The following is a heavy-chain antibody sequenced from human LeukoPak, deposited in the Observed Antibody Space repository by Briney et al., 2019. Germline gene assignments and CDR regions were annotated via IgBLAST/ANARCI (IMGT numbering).Heavy chain of an antibody. D-gene: IGHD4-23*01. J-gene: IGHJ6*03. CDR2: ISSSGSTI. CDR3: AGDGNSYYYYYMDV. CDR1: GFTFSDYY. V-gene: IGHV3-11*04. Sequence: GGSLRLSCAASGFTFSDYYMSWIRQAPGKGLEGVSYISSSGSTIYYADSVKGRFTISRDNAKNSLYLQMNSLRAEDTAVYYCAGDGNSYYYYYMDVWGKGTTVTVSS.